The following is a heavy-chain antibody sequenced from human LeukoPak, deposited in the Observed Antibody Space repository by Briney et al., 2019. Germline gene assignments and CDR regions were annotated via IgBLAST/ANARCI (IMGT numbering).Heavy chain of an antibody. V-gene: IGHV3-23*01. CDR2: ISGSGGST. D-gene: IGHD3-9*01. CDR1: GFTFSSYA. CDR3: ARGSGGDILPLDY. J-gene: IGHJ4*02. Sequence: PGGSLRLSCAASGFTFSSYAMSWVRQAPGKGLEWVSAISGSGGSTYYADSVKGRFTISRDNSKNTLYLQMNSLRAEDTAVYYCARGSGGDILPLDYWGQGTLVTVSS.